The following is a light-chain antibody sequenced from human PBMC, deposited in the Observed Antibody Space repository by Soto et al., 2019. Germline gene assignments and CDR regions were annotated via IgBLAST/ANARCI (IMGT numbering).Light chain of an antibody. J-gene: IGLJ2*01. CDR1: ISDVGDYNY. CDR3: SSYTTSSTI. V-gene: IGLV2-14*01. CDR2: EVS. Sequence: QSALTQPASVSGSPGQSITISCTGTISDVGDYNYVSWYQQHPGKAPKLMIYEVSNRPSGVSNRFSGSKSGNTASLTISGLQAEDEADYYCSSYTTSSTIFGGGTKLTVL.